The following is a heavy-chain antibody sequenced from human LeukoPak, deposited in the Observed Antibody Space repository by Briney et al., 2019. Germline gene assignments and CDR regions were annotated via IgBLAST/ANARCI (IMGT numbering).Heavy chain of an antibody. V-gene: IGHV3-33*01. Sequence: PGGSLRLSCAASGFTFSSYGMHWVRQAPGKGLEWVAVIWYDGSNKYYADSVKGRFTVSRDNSKNTLYLQMNSLRAEDTAVYYCASDLYGDYSLDYWGQGTLVTVSS. CDR3: ASDLYGDYSLDY. D-gene: IGHD4-17*01. CDR1: GFTFSSYG. J-gene: IGHJ4*02. CDR2: IWYDGSNK.